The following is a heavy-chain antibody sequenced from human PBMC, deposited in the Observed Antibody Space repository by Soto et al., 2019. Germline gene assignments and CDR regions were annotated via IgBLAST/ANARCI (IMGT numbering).Heavy chain of an antibody. D-gene: IGHD6-19*01. CDR2: ISFDGSKK. CDR3: ARLPGPLVAGLYLYPVDGREPVSDADV. CDR1: GFTFSSYP. J-gene: IGHJ6*02. V-gene: IGHV3-30-3*01. Sequence: QMQLVESGGGVVQPGRSLRLSCAASGFTFSSYPMHWVRQAPGKGLEWVAVISFDGSKKYYADSVKGRFFISNDNSKNMFSLQMNSLRGEDSTVYYCARLPGPLVAGLYLYPVDGREPVSDADVWGQGTAVTGSS.